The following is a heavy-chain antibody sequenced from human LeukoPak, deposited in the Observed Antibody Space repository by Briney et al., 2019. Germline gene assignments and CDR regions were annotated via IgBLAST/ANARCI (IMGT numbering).Heavy chain of an antibody. J-gene: IGHJ3*02. V-gene: IGHV4-30-2*01. CDR3: ARWMSTEDGYFAFDI. CDR1: GGSISSGGYY. D-gene: IGHD6-25*01. Sequence: SQTLSLTCTVSGGSISSGGYYWSWIRQPPGKGLEWIGYIYHSGSTYYNPSLKSRVTISVDRSKNQFSLKLSSVTAADTAVYYWARWMSTEDGYFAFDIWGQGTMVTVSS. CDR2: IYHSGST.